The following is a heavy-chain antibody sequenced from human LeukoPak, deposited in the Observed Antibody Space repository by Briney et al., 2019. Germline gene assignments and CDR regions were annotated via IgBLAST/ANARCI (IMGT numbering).Heavy chain of an antibody. J-gene: IGHJ4*02. D-gene: IGHD1-26*01. V-gene: IGHV3-23*01. CDR1: GFTFSSYA. CDR2: ISGSGDTT. Sequence: GGSLRLSCAASGFTFSSYAMSWLRQAPGKGLEWVSGISGSGDTTYYADSVKGRITISRDNSKNTLYLQMNSLRAEDTAVYYCAKDTSSQGGSYYFDYWGQGTLVTVSS. CDR3: AKDTSSQGGSYYFDY.